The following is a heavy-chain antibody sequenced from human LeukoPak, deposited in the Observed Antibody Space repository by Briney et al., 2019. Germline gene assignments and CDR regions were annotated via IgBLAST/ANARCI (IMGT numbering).Heavy chain of an antibody. Sequence: SETLSLTCTVSGGSIRSGSYYWSWIRQPAGKGLEWIGRIYTSGRTNYNPSLKSRVTTSVDTSKNQFSLKLSSVTAADTAVYYCARDTGMSAAADYWGQGTLVTVSS. CDR3: ARDTGMSAAADY. J-gene: IGHJ4*02. CDR1: GGSIRSGSYY. CDR2: IYTSGRT. D-gene: IGHD6-13*01. V-gene: IGHV4-61*02.